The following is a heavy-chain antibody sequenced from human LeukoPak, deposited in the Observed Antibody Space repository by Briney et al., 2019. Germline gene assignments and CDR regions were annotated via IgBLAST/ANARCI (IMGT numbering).Heavy chain of an antibody. CDR1: GFTFSSYA. CDR2: ISASGGTT. D-gene: IGHD2-2*01. V-gene: IGHV3-23*01. J-gene: IGHJ5*02. Sequence: GGSLRLSCAASGFTFSSYAKSWVRQAPGKGLEWVSAISASGGTTYYADSVKGRFTISRDNSENTLFLQMNSLRAEDMAVYYCAKEAREYCSSTSCPNWFDLWGQGTLVTVSS. CDR3: AKEAREYCSSTSCPNWFDL.